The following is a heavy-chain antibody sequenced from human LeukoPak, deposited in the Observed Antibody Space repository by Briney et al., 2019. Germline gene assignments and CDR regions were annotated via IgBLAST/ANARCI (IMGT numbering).Heavy chain of an antibody. Sequence: GGSLRLSCAASGFTFSNSAMSWVRQAPGKGLEWVSGISGSGGSTYYADSVKGRFTISRDNSKNTLYLQMNSLRAEDTAVYYCAKDEIGSYYGYFDYWGQGTLVTVSS. CDR2: ISGSGGST. CDR3: AKDEIGSYYGYFDY. CDR1: GFTFSNSA. V-gene: IGHV3-23*01. J-gene: IGHJ4*02. D-gene: IGHD1-26*01.